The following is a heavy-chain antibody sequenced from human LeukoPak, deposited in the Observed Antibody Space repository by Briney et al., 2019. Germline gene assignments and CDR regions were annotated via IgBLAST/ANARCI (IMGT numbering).Heavy chain of an antibody. CDR2: IYYSGST. V-gene: IGHV4-39*01. D-gene: IGHD3-9*01. CDR3: ARLGVSKYYDILTGYYPYGMDV. Sequence: SETLSLTCTVSGGSIGSSSYYWGWIRQPPGKGLEWIGSIYYSGSTYYNPSLKSRVTISVDTSKNQFSLKLSSVTAADTAVYYCARLGVSKYYDILTGYYPYGMDVWGQGTTVTVSS. CDR1: GGSIGSSSYY. J-gene: IGHJ6*02.